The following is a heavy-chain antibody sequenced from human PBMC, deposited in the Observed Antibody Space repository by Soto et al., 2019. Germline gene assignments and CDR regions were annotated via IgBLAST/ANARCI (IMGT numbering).Heavy chain of an antibody. J-gene: IGHJ4*02. D-gene: IGHD5-18*01. CDR1: GFTFNNYA. CDR2: ISYDGTNK. Sequence: GGSLRLSCAASGFTFNNYAMHWVRQAPGKGLEWVAFISYDGTNKYYADSVTGRFTVSRDNSRNTLYLQMNSLRAEDTAVYYCARGAGYIYGNTFDSWGQGTLVTVSS. V-gene: IGHV3-30-3*01. CDR3: ARGAGYIYGNTFDS.